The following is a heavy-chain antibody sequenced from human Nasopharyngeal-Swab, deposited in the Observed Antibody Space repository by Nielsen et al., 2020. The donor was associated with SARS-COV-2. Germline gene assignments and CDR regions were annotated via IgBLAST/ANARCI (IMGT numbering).Heavy chain of an antibody. D-gene: IGHD3-22*01. Sequence: ASVKVSCKVSGYTLTELSMHWVRQAPGKGLEWMGGFDPEDGETIYAQKFQGRVTMTRDTSTSTVYMELSSLRSEDTAVYYCARDPRDRYYYDSSGYQTPGFDYWGQGTLVTVSS. J-gene: IGHJ4*02. CDR3: ARDPRDRYYYDSSGYQTPGFDY. V-gene: IGHV1-24*01. CDR2: FDPEDGET. CDR1: GYTLTELS.